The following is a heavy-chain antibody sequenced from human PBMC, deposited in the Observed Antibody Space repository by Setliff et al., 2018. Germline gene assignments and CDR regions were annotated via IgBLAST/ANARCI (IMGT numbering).Heavy chain of an antibody. D-gene: IGHD6-19*01. CDR1: GFTFSDYY. V-gene: IGHV3-11*01. CDR3: ATKAVAGT. CDR2: ISSSGSLI. Sequence: GESLRLSCATSGFTFSDYYMSWIRQTPGKGLEWVAYISSSGSLIYYPDSVKGRFTISRDNAKKSVDLQMNSLRAEDTAVYYCATKAVAGTGGQGTLVTVSS. J-gene: IGHJ4*02.